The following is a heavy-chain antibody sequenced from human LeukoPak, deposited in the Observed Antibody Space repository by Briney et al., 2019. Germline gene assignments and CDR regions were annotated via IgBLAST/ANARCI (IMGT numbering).Heavy chain of an antibody. J-gene: IGHJ3*02. CDR1: DDSIAMYY. Sequence: ETLSLTCSVSDDSIAMYYWTWIRQPPGKGLEWIGYVDHTGSTNFNPSLNGRVSISRDTTKNQFSLKLSSVTAADTAVYYCARVLRGDAFDIWGQGTMVTVSS. CDR3: ARVLRGDAFDI. CDR2: VDHTGST. V-gene: IGHV4-59*08. D-gene: IGHD3-10*01.